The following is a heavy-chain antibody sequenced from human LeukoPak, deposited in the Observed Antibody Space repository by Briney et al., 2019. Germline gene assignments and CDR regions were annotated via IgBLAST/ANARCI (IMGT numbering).Heavy chain of an antibody. CDR2: IIPIFGTA. CDR1: GGTFSSYA. V-gene: IGHV1-69*13. Sequence: GASVKVSCKASGGTFSSYAISWVRQAPGQGLEWMGGIIPIFGTANYAQKFQGRVTITADESTSTAYMELSSLRSEDTAVYYCASGPTYYYGSSGYYSFDYWGQGTLVTVSS. CDR3: ASGPTYYYGSSGYYSFDY. J-gene: IGHJ4*02. D-gene: IGHD3-22*01.